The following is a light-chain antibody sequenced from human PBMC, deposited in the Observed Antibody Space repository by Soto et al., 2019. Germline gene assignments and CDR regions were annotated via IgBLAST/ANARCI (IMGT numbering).Light chain of an antibody. V-gene: IGLV1-36*01. CDR3: AAWDDSLNGYV. J-gene: IGLJ1*01. Sequence: QSVLTQPPSVSEAPRQRVTISCSGSSSNIGNNAVNWYQQLPGTAPKLLIYYDDLLPSGVSDRFSGSKSGTSASLAISGLQSDDEADYYCAAWDDSLNGYVFGTGTKLTVL. CDR1: SSNIGNNA. CDR2: YDD.